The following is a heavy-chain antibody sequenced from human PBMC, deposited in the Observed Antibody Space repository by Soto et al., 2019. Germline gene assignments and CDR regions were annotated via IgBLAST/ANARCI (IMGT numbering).Heavy chain of an antibody. D-gene: IGHD4-17*01. Sequence: QVQLQEAGPGLVKPSQTLSLTCTVSGGSISSGGYYWSWIRQHPGKGMEWIGYIYYSGSTYYNPSLKSRVTISLDTSKTQFSLKLSSVTAADTAVYYCARSSQSTVTTFDSWGQGTLVTVYS. CDR3: ARSSQSTVTTFDS. CDR2: IYYSGST. V-gene: IGHV4-31*03. CDR1: GGSISSGGYY. J-gene: IGHJ5*01.